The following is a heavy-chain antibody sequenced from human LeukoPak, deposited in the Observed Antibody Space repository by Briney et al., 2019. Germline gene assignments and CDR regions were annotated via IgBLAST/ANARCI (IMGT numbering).Heavy chain of an antibody. J-gene: IGHJ3*02. CDR3: ARVKSEFDI. Sequence: SQTLSLTCTVSGGSISSDSYFWNWIRQPAGKGLEWIGRIYTSGSTQCNPSLKSRVTISIDTSNNQFSLRLSSVTAADTAVYYCARVKSEFDIWGQGTTVTVSS. CDR1: GGSISSDSYF. V-gene: IGHV4-61*02. CDR2: IYTSGST.